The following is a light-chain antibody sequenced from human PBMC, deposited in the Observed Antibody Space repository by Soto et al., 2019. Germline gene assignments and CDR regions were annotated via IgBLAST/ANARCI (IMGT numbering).Light chain of an antibody. CDR1: QSLSSSY. V-gene: IGKV3-20*01. Sequence: IVMTHSPATLSVSPGERATLSSRASQSLSSSYLAWYQQKSGQAPRLLIYGSFSRATGIPDRFSGSGSGTDFTLTISRLEPEDFAVYYCQQYGSLITFGQGTRLEIK. J-gene: IGKJ5*01. CDR3: QQYGSLIT. CDR2: GSF.